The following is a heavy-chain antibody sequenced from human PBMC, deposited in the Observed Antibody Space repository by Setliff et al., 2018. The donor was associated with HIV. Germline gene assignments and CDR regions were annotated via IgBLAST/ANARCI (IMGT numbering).Heavy chain of an antibody. CDR1: SGSIASGDYY. J-gene: IGHJ4*02. CDR2: IYYSGST. CDR3: ARDGPMGRFDY. D-gene: IGHD3-16*01. Sequence: LSLTCTVSSGSIASGDYYWSWIRQPPGKGLEWIGYIYYSGSTYYNPSLKSRVIISLDTSKNHLSLKLRSVTAADTAVYYCARDGPMGRFDYWGQGTLVTVSS. V-gene: IGHV4-30-4*08.